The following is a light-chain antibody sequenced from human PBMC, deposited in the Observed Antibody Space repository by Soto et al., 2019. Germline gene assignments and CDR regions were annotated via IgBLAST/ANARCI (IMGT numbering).Light chain of an antibody. J-gene: IGKJ3*01. V-gene: IGKV1-39*01. Sequence: DIQMTQYPSSLSASVGDRVTITCRASQTIGTSLNWYQRKPGKAPNLLIYAASNLQSGVPSRFSGSGSGTDFTLTISSLQPEDSATYYCQQSYTTPLFTFGPGTKVDIK. CDR2: AAS. CDR3: QQSYTTPLFT. CDR1: QTIGTS.